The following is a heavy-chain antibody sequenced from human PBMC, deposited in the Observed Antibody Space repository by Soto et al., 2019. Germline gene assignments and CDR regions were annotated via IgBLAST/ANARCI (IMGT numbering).Heavy chain of an antibody. CDR1: VFTVSSNY. CDR3: ARDRVESGYPEYFQH. D-gene: IGHD3-22*01. Sequence: SLRLSCAASVFTVSSNYMSWVRQAPGKGLEWVSVIYSGGSTYYADSVKGRFTISRDNSKNTLYLQMNSLRAEDTAVYYCARDRVESGYPEYFQHWGQGTLVTVSS. V-gene: IGHV3-53*01. CDR2: IYSGGST. J-gene: IGHJ1*01.